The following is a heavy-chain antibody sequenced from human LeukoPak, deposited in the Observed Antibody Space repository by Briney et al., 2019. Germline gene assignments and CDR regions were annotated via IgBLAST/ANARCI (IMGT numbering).Heavy chain of an antibody. V-gene: IGHV3-30*18. Sequence: PGGSLRLSCETSGFTFSSYGMHWVRQAPGKGLQWVAVISFDGTNTVYLDSVKGRFTISRDNSKNMLYLQMNSLTSEDTATYYCAKEKGWELLRSYIDFWGQGTLVTVYS. CDR2: ISFDGTNT. J-gene: IGHJ4*02. CDR3: AKEKGWELLRSYIDF. D-gene: IGHD1-26*01. CDR1: GFTFSSYG.